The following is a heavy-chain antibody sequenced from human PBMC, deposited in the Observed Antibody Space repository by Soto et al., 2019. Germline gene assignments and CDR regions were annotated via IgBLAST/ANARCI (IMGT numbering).Heavy chain of an antibody. D-gene: IGHD2-2*01. V-gene: IGHV4-39*01. J-gene: IGHJ5*02. CDR2: IYYSGST. Sequence: PSQTLSLTRPVSGDSISSSSYYWGWIRQPPGKGLEWIGSIYYSGSTYYNPSLKSRVTISVDTSKNQFSLKLSSVTAADTAVYYCARLYQLLWGTNWFDPWGQGTLVTVLL. CDR3: ARLYQLLWGTNWFDP. CDR1: GDSISSSSYY.